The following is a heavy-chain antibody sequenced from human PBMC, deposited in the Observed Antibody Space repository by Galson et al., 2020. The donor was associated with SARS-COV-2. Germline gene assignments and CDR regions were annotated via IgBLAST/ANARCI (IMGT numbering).Heavy chain of an antibody. J-gene: IGHJ6*02. V-gene: IGHV1-69*13. Sequence: SVKVSCKASGGTFNIYAISWVRQAPGQGLEWMGGIVPISGATNYAEKFQGRVTITADESTTIAYMELSILRSEDTAVYYCARGIYYIDSSGHPYYDVDFWGQGTTVTVSS. CDR2: IVPISGAT. CDR3: ARGIYYIDSSGHPYYDVDF. CDR1: GGTFNIYA. D-gene: IGHD3-22*01.